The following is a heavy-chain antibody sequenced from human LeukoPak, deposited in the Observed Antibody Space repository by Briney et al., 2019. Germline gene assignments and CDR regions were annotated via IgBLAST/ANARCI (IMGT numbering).Heavy chain of an antibody. D-gene: IGHD6-13*01. CDR3: AKGGGTGYSSSWYSN. J-gene: IGHJ4*02. CDR1: GFTFSSYS. Sequence: GGSLRLSCAASGFTFSSYSMNWVRQVPGKGLEWVSYIRSSSSTIEYADSVKGRFTISRDNAKNSLYLQMNSLRAGDTAVYYCAKGGGTGYSSSWYSNWGQGTLVTVSS. CDR2: IRSSSSTI. V-gene: IGHV3-48*01.